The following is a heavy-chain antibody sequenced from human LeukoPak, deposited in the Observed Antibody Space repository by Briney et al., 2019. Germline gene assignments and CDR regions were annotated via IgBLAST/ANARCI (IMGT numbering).Heavy chain of an antibody. CDR1: GGSISSSSYY. CDR2: IYYSGST. CDR3: ARRSREFYSSGYYDY. D-gene: IGHD3-22*01. Sequence: SETLSLTCTVSGGSISSSSYYWGWIRQPPGKGLEWIGYIYYSGSTNYNPSLKSRVTISVDTSKNQFSLKLSSVTAADTAVYYCARRSREFYSSGYYDYWGQGTLVTVSS. J-gene: IGHJ4*02. V-gene: IGHV4-61*05.